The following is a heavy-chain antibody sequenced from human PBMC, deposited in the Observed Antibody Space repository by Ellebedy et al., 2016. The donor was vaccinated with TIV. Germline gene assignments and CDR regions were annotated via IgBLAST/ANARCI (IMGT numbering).Heavy chain of an antibody. J-gene: IGHJ3*02. CDR2: MRQEGGDK. Sequence: GGSLRLSCVGSGFSFRSYWMSWVRQAPGKGLGWVANMRQEGGDKYYVDSVKGRFTISRDNAKSSLYLQMNSVRAEDTAVYYCATDGSYGDYLSPAHAFEIWGQGTVSPSLQ. V-gene: IGHV3-7*01. D-gene: IGHD4-17*01. CDR3: ATDGSYGDYLSPAHAFEI. CDR1: GFSFRSYW.